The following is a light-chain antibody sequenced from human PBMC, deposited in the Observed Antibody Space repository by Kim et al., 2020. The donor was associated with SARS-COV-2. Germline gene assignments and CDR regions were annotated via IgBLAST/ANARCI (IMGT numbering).Light chain of an antibody. CDR3: CSYAGSRV. J-gene: IGLJ3*02. Sequence: QSALTQPASVSGSPGQSITISCTGTSSDVGSYNLVSWYQQHPGKAPKLMIYEVSKRPSGVSNRFSGSKSGNTASLTISGLQAEDEADYYCCSYAGSRVFGGGTKLPVL. CDR2: EVS. CDR1: SSDVGSYNL. V-gene: IGLV2-23*02.